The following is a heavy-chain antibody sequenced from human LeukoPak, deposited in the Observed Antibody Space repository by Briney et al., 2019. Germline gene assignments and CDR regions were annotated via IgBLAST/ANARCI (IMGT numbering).Heavy chain of an antibody. V-gene: IGHV4-59*01. CDR2: IYYSGST. CDR3: ARHYYDSSGYEYYFDY. Sequence: PSETLSLTCTVSGGSINSYYWSWIRQPPGKGLEWLAYIYYSGSTNYNPSLKSRVSISVDTPKNQFSLKLSSVTAADTAMYYCARHYYDSSGYEYYFDYWGQGTLVTVSS. D-gene: IGHD3-22*01. CDR1: GGSINSYY. J-gene: IGHJ4*02.